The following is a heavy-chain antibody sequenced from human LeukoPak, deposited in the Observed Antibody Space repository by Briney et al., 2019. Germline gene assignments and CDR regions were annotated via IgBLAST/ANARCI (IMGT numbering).Heavy chain of an antibody. CDR3: ARGRAQYDSTGYYF. CDR2: IYYSGST. Sequence: SETLSLTCTVSGGSISSYYWSWTRQPPGKGLEWLGYIYYSGSTNYNPSLKSRVTMSVDTSRNQVSLKLSSVTAADTAVYYCARGRAQYDSTGYYFWGPGTLVTVSS. J-gene: IGHJ4*02. V-gene: IGHV4-59*01. CDR1: GGSISSYY. D-gene: IGHD3-22*01.